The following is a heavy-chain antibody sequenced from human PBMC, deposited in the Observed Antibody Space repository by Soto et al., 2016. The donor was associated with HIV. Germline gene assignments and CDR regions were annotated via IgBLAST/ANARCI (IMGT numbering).Heavy chain of an antibody. CDR2: INPNSGGT. D-gene: IGHD3-10*01. CDR1: GYTFTDYY. CDR3: ARSYGSGSYRPLYYYYGMDV. V-gene: IGHV1-2*02. Sequence: QVQLVQSGAEVKRPGASVMVSCKTSGYTFTDYYMQWVRQAPGQGLEWMGWINPNSGGTNYAQKFQGRVTMARDTSISTAYMELSRLRSDDTAVYYCARSYGSGSYRPLYYYYGMDVWGQGTTVTVSS. J-gene: IGHJ6*02.